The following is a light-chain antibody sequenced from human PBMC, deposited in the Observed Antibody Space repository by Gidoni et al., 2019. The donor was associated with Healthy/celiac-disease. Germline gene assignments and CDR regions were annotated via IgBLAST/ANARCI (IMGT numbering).Light chain of an antibody. CDR2: DVS. J-gene: IGLJ2*01. CDR1: STDVGGYNY. CDR3: CSYAGSYTVV. V-gene: IGLV2-11*01. Sequence: SALTQPRSVSGSPGPSVTISCTGTSTDVGGYNYFSWYHQHPGKAPKLMIYDVSKRPSGVPDRFSGSKSGNTASLTISGLQAEDEADYYCCSYAGSYTVVFGGGTKLTVL.